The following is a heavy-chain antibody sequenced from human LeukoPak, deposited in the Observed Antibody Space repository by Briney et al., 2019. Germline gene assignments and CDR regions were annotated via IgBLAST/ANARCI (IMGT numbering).Heavy chain of an antibody. Sequence: SETLSLTCTVSGGSISSFYWSWIRQPAGKGLEWIGRIYTSGSTNYNPSLNSRVTMSVDTSKNQFSLKLSSVTAADTAVYYCARGKRSRGIAARFHWFDPWGQGTLVTVSS. CDR3: ARGKRSRGIAARFHWFDP. D-gene: IGHD6-6*01. CDR2: IYTSGST. V-gene: IGHV4-4*07. J-gene: IGHJ5*02. CDR1: GGSISSFY.